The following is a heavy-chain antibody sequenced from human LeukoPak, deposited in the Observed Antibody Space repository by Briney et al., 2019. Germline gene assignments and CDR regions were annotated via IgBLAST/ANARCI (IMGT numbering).Heavy chain of an antibody. CDR3: ARDQGRYYHDSGEFGY. D-gene: IGHD3-22*01. CDR2: ISDDGSNK. J-gene: IGHJ4*02. Sequence: GGSLRLSCAASGFTFNKYGMHWVRQAPGKGLEWVAVISDDGSNKYYVDSVKGRFTISRDNSKNTLYLQMNSLRAEDTAVYYCARDQGRYYHDSGEFGYWGQGTLVTVSS. CDR1: GFTFNKYG. V-gene: IGHV3-30*03.